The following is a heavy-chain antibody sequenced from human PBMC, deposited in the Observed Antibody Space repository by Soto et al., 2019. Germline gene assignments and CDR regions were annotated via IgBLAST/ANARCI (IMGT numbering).Heavy chain of an antibody. D-gene: IGHD3-22*01. J-gene: IGHJ4*02. V-gene: IGHV1-3*01. CDR2: INAGNGNT. CDR3: ARDPTVVITTLFDY. CDR1: GYTFTSYA. Sequence: ASVKVSCKASGYTFTSYAMHWVRQAPGQRLEWMGWINAGNGNTKYSQKFQGRVTITRDTSASTAYMELSSLRSEDTAVYYCARDPTVVITTLFDYWGQGTLVTVPQ.